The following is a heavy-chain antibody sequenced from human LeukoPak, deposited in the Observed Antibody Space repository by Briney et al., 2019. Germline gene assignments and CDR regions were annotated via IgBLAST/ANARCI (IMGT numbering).Heavy chain of an antibody. CDR2: FNGNTGDA. V-gene: IGHV1-2*02. J-gene: IGHJ4*02. D-gene: IGHD6-13*01. CDR3: AREYGSSLFDY. Sequence: ASVNVSCKASGYTFTGHYVHWVRQAPGQGLEWMGWFNGNTGDANYAQRVQGRVTMIRETSISTMYMELSRLRSDDTAVYCCAREYGSSLFDYWGQGTLVTVSS. CDR1: GYTFTGHY.